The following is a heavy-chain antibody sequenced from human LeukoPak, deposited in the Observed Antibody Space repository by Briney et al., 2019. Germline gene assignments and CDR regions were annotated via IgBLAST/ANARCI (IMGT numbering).Heavy chain of an antibody. J-gene: IGHJ3*02. CDR2: IKQDGSEK. CDR1: GFTFSSYW. Sequence: PGGSLRLSCAASGFTFSSYWMSWVRQAPGKGLEWVANIKQDGSEKFCIDSVRGRFTISRDNAKNSLHPQMNSLRAEDTAVYYCARGDFWSGDYTDAFDIWGQGTMVTVSS. V-gene: IGHV3-7*04. D-gene: IGHD3-3*01. CDR3: ARGDFWSGDYTDAFDI.